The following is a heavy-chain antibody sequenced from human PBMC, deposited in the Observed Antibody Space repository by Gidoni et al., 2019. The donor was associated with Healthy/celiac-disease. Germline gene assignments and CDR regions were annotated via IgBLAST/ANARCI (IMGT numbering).Heavy chain of an antibody. Sequence: EVQLVQSGAEVKKPGEALTNSGKGSGSSFTSYWIGWVSQMPGKGLEWMGIIYPGDSDTRYSPSFQGQVTISAYKSISTAYLQWSSLKASDTAMYYCARGASGGSGSYIKLDPWGQGTLVTVSS. CDR2: IYPGDSDT. J-gene: IGHJ5*02. V-gene: IGHV5-51*03. CDR1: GSSFTSYW. D-gene: IGHD3-10*01. CDR3: ARGASGGSGSYIKLDP.